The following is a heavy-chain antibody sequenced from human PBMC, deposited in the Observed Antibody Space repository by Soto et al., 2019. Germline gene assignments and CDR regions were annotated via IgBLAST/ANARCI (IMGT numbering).Heavy chain of an antibody. V-gene: IGHV6-1*01. J-gene: IGHJ6*02. CDR3: ARTLRYFDWLLSYYYYGMDV. Sequence: QTLSLTCAISGDSVSSNSAACNLIRQSPSRGLEWLGRTYYRSKWYNDYAVSVKSRITINPDTSKNQFSLQLNSVTPEDTAVYYCARTLRYFDWLLSYYYYGMDVWGQGTTVTVSS. D-gene: IGHD3-9*01. CDR1: GDSVSSNSAA. CDR2: TYYRSKWYN.